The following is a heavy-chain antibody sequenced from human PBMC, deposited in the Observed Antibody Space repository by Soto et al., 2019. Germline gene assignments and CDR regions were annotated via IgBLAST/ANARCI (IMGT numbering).Heavy chain of an antibody. CDR3: AIGTGLRNYARY. CDR1: GGSFSGYY. CDR2: INHSGST. D-gene: IGHD1-7*01. Sequence: SETLSLTCAVYGGSFSGYYWSWIRQPPGKGLEWIGEINHSGSTNYNPSLKSRVTISVDTSKNQFSLKLSSVTAADTAVYYCAIGTGLRNYARYWGQGTLVTVSS. J-gene: IGHJ4*02. V-gene: IGHV4-34*01.